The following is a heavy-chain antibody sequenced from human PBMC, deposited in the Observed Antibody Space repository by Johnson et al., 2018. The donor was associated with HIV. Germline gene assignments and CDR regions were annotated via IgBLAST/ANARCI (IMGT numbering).Heavy chain of an antibody. D-gene: IGHD3-22*01. CDR1: GFTFSSYD. J-gene: IGHJ3*02. CDR3: ARGAPDSDAFDI. CDR2: IGTAGDT. Sequence: VQLVESGGGLVQPGGSLRLSCAASGFTFSSYDMHWVRQATGKGMEWVSAIGTAGDTYYPGSAKGRFTISRENAKKSLYLQMNSLRAGDTAVYYCARGAPDSDAFDIWGQGTMVTVSS. V-gene: IGHV3-13*01.